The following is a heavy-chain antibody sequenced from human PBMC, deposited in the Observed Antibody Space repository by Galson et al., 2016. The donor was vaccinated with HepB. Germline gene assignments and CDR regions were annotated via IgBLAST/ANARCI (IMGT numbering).Heavy chain of an antibody. V-gene: IGHV1-69*06. Sequence: SVKVSCKASGGTFSTYAISWVRQAPGQGLDWMGGIIPIFGTTIYAQKFQGRVTMTEDTSTDTAYMELRSLRSEDTAVYYCALGLRSAWYYGGRDFDYWGQGTLVTVTS. J-gene: IGHJ4*02. D-gene: IGHD6-19*01. CDR3: ALGLRSAWYYGGRDFDY. CDR1: GGTFSTYA. CDR2: IIPIFGTT.